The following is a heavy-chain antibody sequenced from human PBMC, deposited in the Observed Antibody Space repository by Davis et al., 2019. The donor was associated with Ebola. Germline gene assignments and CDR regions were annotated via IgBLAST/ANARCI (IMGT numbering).Heavy chain of an antibody. CDR3: GGAWD. J-gene: IGHJ4*02. Sequence: GESLKISCSASGFTFSTYWMHWVRQAPGKGLVWVSRISSDGSSPSYADSVRGRFTISRDNSRNTLYLQMNSLRAEDTAVYYCGGAWDWGQGTLVTVSS. V-gene: IGHV3-74*01. CDR1: GFTFSTYW. CDR2: ISSDGSSP. D-gene: IGHD1-26*01.